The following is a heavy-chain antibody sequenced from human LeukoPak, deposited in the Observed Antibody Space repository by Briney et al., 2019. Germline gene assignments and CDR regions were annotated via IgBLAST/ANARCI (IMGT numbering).Heavy chain of an antibody. CDR2: IRYDGSNK. J-gene: IGHJ4*02. V-gene: IGHV3-30*02. CDR1: GFTFSSYE. CDR3: AKDSDPYGSGSLGY. Sequence: PGGSLRLSCAASGFTFSSYEMNWVRQAPGKGLEWVAFIRYDGSNKYYADSVKGRFTLSRDNSKNTLYLQMNSLRAEDTAVYYCAKDSDPYGSGSLGYWGQGILVTVSS. D-gene: IGHD3-10*01.